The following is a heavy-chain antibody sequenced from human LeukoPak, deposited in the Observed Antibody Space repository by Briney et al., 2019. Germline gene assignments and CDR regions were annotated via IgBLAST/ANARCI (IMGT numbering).Heavy chain of an antibody. Sequence: SETLSLTCTVSGGSIISGGYYWSWIRQHPGKGLEWIGYIYYSGSTYYNPSLKSRVTISVYTSKNQFSLKLSSVTAADRAGYXXXXYCSGGTYYFDYWGQGTLVTVSS. D-gene: IGHD2-15*01. CDR2: IYYSGST. V-gene: IGHV4-31*03. J-gene: IGHJ4*02. CDR3: XXYCSGGTYYFDY. CDR1: GGSIISGGYY.